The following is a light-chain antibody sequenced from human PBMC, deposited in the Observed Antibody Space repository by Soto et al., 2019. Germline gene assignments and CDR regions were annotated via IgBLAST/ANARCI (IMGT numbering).Light chain of an antibody. J-gene: IGKJ4*01. CDR3: QQYDSFGLT. V-gene: IGKV3-20*01. CDR2: GAS. CDR1: QSVSSSF. Sequence: ELVLTHSPGTLSLSPGERATLSFSASQSVSSSFLAWYQQKPGRAPRLLIYGASRRATGIPDRFSGSGSGTDFTLTISRLEPEDFAVYYCQQYDSFGLTFGGGTKVDI.